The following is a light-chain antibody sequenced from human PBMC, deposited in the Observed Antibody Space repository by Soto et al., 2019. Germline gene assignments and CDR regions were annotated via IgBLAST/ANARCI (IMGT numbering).Light chain of an antibody. V-gene: IGKV1-39*01. Sequence: DIQITQSPSSLSTSVGDRVTITCRASQYINNYLNWYQQKPGKAPKLLIFAAYNLQSGVPSRFSGSGSGTDFTLTSSSLQPEDFATYYWQQSYSTPPYTFGQGTQLDMK. CDR2: AAY. CDR3: QQSYSTPPYT. J-gene: IGKJ2*01. CDR1: QYINNY.